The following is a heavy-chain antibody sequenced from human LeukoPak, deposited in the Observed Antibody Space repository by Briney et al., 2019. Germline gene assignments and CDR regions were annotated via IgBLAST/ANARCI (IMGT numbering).Heavy chain of an antibody. D-gene: IGHD6-6*01. Sequence: GGSLRLSCAASGFTFSSYAMSWVRQAPGKGLEWVSDISNTGGITYYADSVQGRFTISRDNSENTLYLQMNSLRAEDTALYYCVKELDHTSSAGDYWGQGTLVTVSP. CDR2: ISNTGGIT. V-gene: IGHV3-23*01. J-gene: IGHJ4*02. CDR1: GFTFSSYA. CDR3: VKELDHTSSAGDY.